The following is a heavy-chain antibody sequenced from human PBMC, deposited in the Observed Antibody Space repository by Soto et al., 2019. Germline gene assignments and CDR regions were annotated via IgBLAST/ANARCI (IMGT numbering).Heavy chain of an antibody. CDR2: SSNSGTFA. V-gene: IGHV3-11*05. CDR3: ARDSGSYLG. CDR1: GFTFSDYY. Sequence: GSLRLSCAASGFTFSDYYMSWVRQAPGRGLEWISYSSNSGTFARYATSVKGRFSISRDNANNSLYLQMNSLRAEDTAVYYCARDSGSYLGWGQGTLVTVSS. D-gene: IGHD1-26*01. J-gene: IGHJ4*02.